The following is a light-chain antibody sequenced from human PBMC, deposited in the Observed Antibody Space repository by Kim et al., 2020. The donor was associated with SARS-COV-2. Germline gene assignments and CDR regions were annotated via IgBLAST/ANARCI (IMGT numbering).Light chain of an antibody. CDR1: SSNIGNNY. V-gene: IGLV1-51*01. J-gene: IGLJ2*01. CDR2: DNN. Sequence: QSVLTQSPSVSAAPGQKVTISCSGSSSNIGNNYVSWYQQLPGTAPKLLISDNNKRPSGIPDRFSGSKSGTSATLGITGLQTGDEADYYCGTWDSSLSGVVFGGGTKLTVL. CDR3: GTWDSSLSGVV.